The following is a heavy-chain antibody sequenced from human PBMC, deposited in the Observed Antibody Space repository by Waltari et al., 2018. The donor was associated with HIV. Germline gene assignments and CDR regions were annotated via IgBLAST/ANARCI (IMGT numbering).Heavy chain of an antibody. J-gene: IGHJ4*02. CDR3: SRDTFGEYDF. V-gene: IGHV3-74*01. CDR2: INIDGRTI. Sequence: EVQLLQSGGGLIKLGGSLRFSCEASGFSVTNYWMHGVRQSPGKGLVWVSRINIDGRTIDYADSVKGRFTISRDSAKNTLSLQMNSLREEDTAVYYCSRDTFGEYDFWGQGALVTVSS. D-gene: IGHD3-3*01. CDR1: GFSVTNYW.